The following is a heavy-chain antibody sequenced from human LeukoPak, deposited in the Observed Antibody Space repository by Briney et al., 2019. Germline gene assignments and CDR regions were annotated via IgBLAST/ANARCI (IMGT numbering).Heavy chain of an antibody. CDR2: ISGSGGST. Sequence: GGSLRLSCAASGFTVSSNYMSWVRQAPGKGLEWVSAISGSGGSTYYADSVKGRFTISRDNSKNTLYLQMNSLRAEDTAVYYCAKVGSSGIAAAGTLPEDIWGQGTMVTVSS. D-gene: IGHD6-13*01. V-gene: IGHV3-23*01. CDR3: AKVGSSGIAAAGTLPEDI. J-gene: IGHJ3*02. CDR1: GFTVSSNY.